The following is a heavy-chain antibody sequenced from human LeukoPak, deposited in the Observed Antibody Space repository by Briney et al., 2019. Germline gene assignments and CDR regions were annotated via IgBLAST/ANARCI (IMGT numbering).Heavy chain of an antibody. V-gene: IGHV3-23*01. CDR1: GFTFSSYW. J-gene: IGHJ4*02. CDR3: AKDGYNFWSGYSDALYYFDL. CDR2: ISGSGAST. D-gene: IGHD3-3*01. Sequence: QSGGSLRLSCAASGFTFSSYWMSWVRQAPGKGLEWVSGISGSGASTYYADSVKGRFTNSRANSKNTLYLQMNSLRAEDTAVYYCAKDGYNFWSGYSDALYYFDLWGQGTLVTVSS.